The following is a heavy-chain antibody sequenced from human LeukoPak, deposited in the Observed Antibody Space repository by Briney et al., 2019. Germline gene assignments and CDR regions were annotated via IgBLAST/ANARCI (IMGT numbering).Heavy chain of an antibody. CDR2: MNPNSGNT. CDR3: ARGPMGDSSGYYYVNY. J-gene: IGHJ4*02. CDR1: GYTFTSYD. Sequence: ASVKVSCKASGYTFTSYDINWVRQATGQGLEWMGWMNPNSGNTGYAQKFQGRVTMTRNTSISTAYMELSSLRSEDTAVYYCARGPMGDSSGYYYVNYWGQGTLVTVS. V-gene: IGHV1-8*01. D-gene: IGHD3-22*01.